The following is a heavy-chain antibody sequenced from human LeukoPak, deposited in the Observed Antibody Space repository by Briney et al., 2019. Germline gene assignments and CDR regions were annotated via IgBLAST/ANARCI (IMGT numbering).Heavy chain of an antibody. CDR1: GGSFSGYY. D-gene: IGHD2-2*01. J-gene: IGHJ6*02. Sequence: SETLSLPCAVYGGSFSGYYWSWIRQPPGKGLEWIGEINHSRSTNYNPSLKSRVTISVDTSKNQFSLKLSSVTAADTAVYYCARGRLIVVVPAARPLGYYYGMDVWGQGTTVTVSS. CDR3: ARGRLIVVVPAARPLGYYYGMDV. V-gene: IGHV4-34*01. CDR2: INHSRST.